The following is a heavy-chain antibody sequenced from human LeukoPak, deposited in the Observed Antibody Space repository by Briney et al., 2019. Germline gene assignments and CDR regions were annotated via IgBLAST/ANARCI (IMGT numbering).Heavy chain of an antibody. CDR1: GGSIRSSSYY. D-gene: IGHD4/OR15-4a*01. V-gene: IGHV4-39*01. J-gene: IGHJ4*02. Sequence: SETLSLTRTVPGGSIRSSSYYWGWIRQPPGKGLEWIGSIYYSGSTYYNPSLKSRVTISVDTSKNQFSLNLNSVTAADTAVYYCARQRWGDYGRVDYWGQGTLVTVSS. CDR2: IYYSGST. CDR3: ARQRWGDYGRVDY.